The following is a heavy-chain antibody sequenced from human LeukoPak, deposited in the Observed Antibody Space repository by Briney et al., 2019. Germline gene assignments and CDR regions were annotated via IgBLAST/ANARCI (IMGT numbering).Heavy chain of an antibody. D-gene: IGHD2-2*02. CDR1: GGSFSGYY. CDR3: ARGLELGYCSGASCYIWFDP. J-gene: IGHJ5*02. Sequence: SETLSLTCVVSGGSFSGYYWSWIRQPPGKGLEWIGEINHGGRTNYSPSHKRRLTISVDTSKNQSSLNLSSVTAADTAVYYCARGLELGYCSGASCYIWFDPWAQGTLVTVSS. CDR2: INHGGRT. V-gene: IGHV4-34*01.